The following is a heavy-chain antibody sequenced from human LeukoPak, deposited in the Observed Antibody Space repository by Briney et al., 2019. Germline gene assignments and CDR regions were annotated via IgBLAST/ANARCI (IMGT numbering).Heavy chain of an antibody. CDR1: GGSISSYY. CDR3: ARDIGTYYDFWSGRMNWFDP. CDR2: IYTSGST. V-gene: IGHV4-4*07. J-gene: IGHJ5*02. Sequence: PSETLSLTCTVSGGSISSYYWSWIRQPARKGLEWIGRIYTSGSTNYNPSLKSRVTMSVDTSKNQFSLKLSSVTAADTAVYYCARDIGTYYDFWSGRMNWFDPWGQGTLVTVSS. D-gene: IGHD3-3*01.